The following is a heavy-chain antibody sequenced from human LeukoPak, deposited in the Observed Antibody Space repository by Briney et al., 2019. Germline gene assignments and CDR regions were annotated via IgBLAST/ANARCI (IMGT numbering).Heavy chain of an antibody. CDR1: GCTFTSYG. CDR2: ISAYNGNA. Sequence: ASVKVSCKGAGCTFTSYGISWVRQAPGQGLEWMGWISAYNGNANYAQKLQGRVTMTTDTSTSTAYMEVRSLRFDDTAVYYCARCPCTINCYYYYGMDVWGQGTTVTVSS. CDR3: ARCPCTINCYYYYGMDV. D-gene: IGHD2-8*01. J-gene: IGHJ6*02. V-gene: IGHV1-18*01.